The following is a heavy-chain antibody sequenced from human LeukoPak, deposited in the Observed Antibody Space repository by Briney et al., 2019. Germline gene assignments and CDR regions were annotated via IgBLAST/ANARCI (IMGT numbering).Heavy chain of an antibody. CDR2: IIPIFGTA. V-gene: IGHV1-69*05. J-gene: IGHJ4*02. CDR1: GGTFSSYA. Sequence: SVKVSCKASGGTFSSYAISWVRQAPGQGLEWMGGIIPIFGTANYAQKFQGRVTITTDESTSTAYMELSSLRSEDTAVYYCASRTGWYELSIDYWGQGTLVTVSS. CDR3: ASRTGWYELSIDY. D-gene: IGHD6-19*01.